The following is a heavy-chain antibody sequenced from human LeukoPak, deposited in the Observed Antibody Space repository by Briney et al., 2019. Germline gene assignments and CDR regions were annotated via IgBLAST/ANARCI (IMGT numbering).Heavy chain of an antibody. V-gene: IGHV4-4*07. D-gene: IGHD3-22*01. CDR3: ARVGYESSGYYPYFDY. Sequence: SETLSLTCTVSGGSISSYYWSWIRQPAGKGLEWIGRIYTSGSTNYNPSLKSRVTMSVDTSKNQFSLKLSSVTAADTAVYYCARVGYESSGYYPYFDYWGQGTLVTVSS. CDR2: IYTSGST. J-gene: IGHJ4*02. CDR1: GGSISSYY.